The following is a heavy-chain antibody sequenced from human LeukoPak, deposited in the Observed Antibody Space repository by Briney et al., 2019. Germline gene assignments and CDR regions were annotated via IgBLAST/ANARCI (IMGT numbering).Heavy chain of an antibody. CDR2: INSDGSST. V-gene: IGHV3-74*01. CDR3: ARIASHSSSWYDGGY. D-gene: IGHD6-13*01. Sequence: GGSLRLSCAASGFTLSSYWMHWVRQAPGKGLVWVSRINSDGSSTSYADSVKGRFTISRDNAKNTLYLQMNSLRAEDTGVYYCARIASHSSSWYDGGYWGQGTLVTASS. CDR1: GFTLSSYW. J-gene: IGHJ4*02.